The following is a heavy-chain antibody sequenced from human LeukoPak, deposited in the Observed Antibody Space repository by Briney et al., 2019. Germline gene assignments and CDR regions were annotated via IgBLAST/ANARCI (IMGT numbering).Heavy chain of an antibody. V-gene: IGHV3-23*01. CDR2: ISGSGESA. Sequence: PGGSLRLSCAASGFTFSSYAMSWVRPAPGKGLEWVSSISGSGESAYYADSVKGRFTISRDKTKNTLYLQMNSLRAEDTAVYYCAKDSVLIPAGWFDPWGQGTLVTVSS. J-gene: IGHJ5*02. D-gene: IGHD2-2*01. CDR1: GFTFSSYA. CDR3: AKDSVLIPAGWFDP.